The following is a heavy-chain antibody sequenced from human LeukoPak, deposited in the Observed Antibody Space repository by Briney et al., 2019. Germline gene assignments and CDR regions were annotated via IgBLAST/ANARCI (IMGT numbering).Heavy chain of an antibody. Sequence: PGGSLRLSCAASGFTFSSYAMSWVRQAPGKGLEWVSAISGSGGSTYYADSVKGRFTISRDNSKNTLYLQMNGLRAEDTAVYYCAKGFGELFWYYFDYWGQGTLVTVSS. J-gene: IGHJ4*02. CDR1: GFTFSSYA. V-gene: IGHV3-23*01. CDR2: ISGSGGST. D-gene: IGHD3-10*01. CDR3: AKGFGELFWYYFDY.